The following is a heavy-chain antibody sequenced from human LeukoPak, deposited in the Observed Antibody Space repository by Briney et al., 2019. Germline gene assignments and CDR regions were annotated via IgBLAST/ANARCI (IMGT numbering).Heavy chain of an antibody. CDR2: INHSGST. V-gene: IGHV4-34*01. D-gene: IGHD4-23*01. CDR1: GGSFSGYY. CDR3: ARRGGAYYGGKGGFDY. Sequence: PSETLSLTCAVYGGSFSGYYWSWIRQPPGKGLEWIGEINHSGSTNYNPSLKSRVTISVDTSKNQFSLKLSSVTAADTAVYYCARRGGAYYGGKGGFDYWGQGTLVTVSS. J-gene: IGHJ4*02.